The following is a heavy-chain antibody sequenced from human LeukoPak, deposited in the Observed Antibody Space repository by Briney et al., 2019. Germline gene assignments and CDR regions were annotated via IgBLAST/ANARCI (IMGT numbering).Heavy chain of an antibody. V-gene: IGHV3-11*04. Sequence: PGGSLRLSCAASGFTFSDSYMSCIRQAPGKGLEWVSSIGYRGNTKYYADSVKGRLTISRDNANNSLYLQMNSLRAEDTAIYYCARDPSDDFRFDPWGQGTLVTVSS. CDR3: ARDPSDDFRFDP. J-gene: IGHJ5*02. CDR1: GFTFSDSY. D-gene: IGHD3-3*01. CDR2: IGYRGNTK.